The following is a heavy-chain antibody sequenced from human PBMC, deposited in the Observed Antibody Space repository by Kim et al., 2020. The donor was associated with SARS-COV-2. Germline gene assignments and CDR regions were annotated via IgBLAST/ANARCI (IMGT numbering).Heavy chain of an antibody. J-gene: IGHJ6*02. Sequence: ASVKVSCKASGYTFTSYYMHWVRQAPGQGLEWMGIINPSGGSPSYAQNFQGRVTMTRDTSTSTVYMELSSLRSEDTAVYYCARDPKTMVRGVLIPPYYYGREVWGQGTTVTVSS. CDR2: INPSGGSP. D-gene: IGHD3-10*01. CDR1: GYTFTSYY. V-gene: IGHV1-46*01. CDR3: ARDPKTMVRGVLIPPYYYGREV.